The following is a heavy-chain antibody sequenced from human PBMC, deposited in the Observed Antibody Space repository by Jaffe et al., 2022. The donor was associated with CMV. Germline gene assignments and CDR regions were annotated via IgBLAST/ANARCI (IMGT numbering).Heavy chain of an antibody. CDR2: LSGGGVVT. Sequence: EVQVLESGGGLVQPGGSLRLSCAVSGFSISGYVMNWVRQAPGKGLEWVAGLSGGGVVTDYADSVKGRFTISKDNSKNNLDLQMNNLRAEDTAVYYCAFQDIAVTSVGVGADDYWGQGALVTVSS. D-gene: IGHD4-4*01. V-gene: IGHV3-23*01. CDR3: AFQDIAVTSVGVGADDY. J-gene: IGHJ4*02. CDR1: GFSISGYV.